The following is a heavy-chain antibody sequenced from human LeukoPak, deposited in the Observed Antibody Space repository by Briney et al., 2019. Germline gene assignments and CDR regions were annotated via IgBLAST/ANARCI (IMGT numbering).Heavy chain of an antibody. CDR2: IHYSGST. D-gene: IGHD6-19*01. Sequence: SETLSLTCTVSGGSFSGYYWSWIRQPPGKGLEWIGYIHYSGSTNYNPSLKSRVTISVDTSKNQFSLKLSSVTAADTAVYYCARPIAVAGTRAFDIWGQGTMVTVSS. J-gene: IGHJ3*02. CDR3: ARPIAVAGTRAFDI. V-gene: IGHV4-59*08. CDR1: GGSFSGYY.